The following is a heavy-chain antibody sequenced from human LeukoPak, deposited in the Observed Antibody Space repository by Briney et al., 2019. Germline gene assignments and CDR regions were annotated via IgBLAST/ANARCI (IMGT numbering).Heavy chain of an antibody. Sequence: GGSLTLSCAASGFSVSSNYMSWVRQAPGRGLEWVSVLYSIGYSKYAASVKGGFSISRDNSENTLSLQMNSLRAEDTAVYYCAAKGNGYTGIYVFAHWGRGTLVTVSS. D-gene: IGHD5-12*01. J-gene: IGHJ4*02. CDR2: LYSIGYS. V-gene: IGHV3-66*01. CDR3: AAKGNGYTGIYVFAH. CDR1: GFSVSSNY.